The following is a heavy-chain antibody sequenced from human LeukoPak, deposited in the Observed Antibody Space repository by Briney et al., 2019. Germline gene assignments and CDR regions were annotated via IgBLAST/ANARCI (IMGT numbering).Heavy chain of an antibody. D-gene: IGHD2-8*01. CDR3: ARGTRYCTNGVCYTKSDYFDY. CDR2: ISDSSSTI. J-gene: IGHJ4*02. CDR1: GFTFSSYS. Sequence: GGSLRLSCAASGFTFSSYSMNWVRQAPGKGLEWVSYISDSSSTIYYADSVKGRFTISRDNAKNSLYLQMNCLRDEDTAVYYCARGTRYCTNGVCYTKSDYFDYWGQGTLVTVSS. V-gene: IGHV3-48*02.